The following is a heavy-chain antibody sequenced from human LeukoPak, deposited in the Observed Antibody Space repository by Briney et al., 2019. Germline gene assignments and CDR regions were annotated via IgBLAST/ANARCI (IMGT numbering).Heavy chain of an antibody. CDR1: GGSISSSSYY. CDR2: ICYSGST. V-gene: IGHV4-39*07. D-gene: IGHD2-15*01. J-gene: IGHJ5*02. Sequence: SETLSLTCTVSGGSISSSSYYWGWIRQPPGKGLEWIGSICYSGSTYYNPSLKSRVTISVDTSKNQFSLKLSSVTAADTAVYYCARGYIVVVVAATRWFDPWGQGTLVTVSS. CDR3: ARGYIVVVVAATRWFDP.